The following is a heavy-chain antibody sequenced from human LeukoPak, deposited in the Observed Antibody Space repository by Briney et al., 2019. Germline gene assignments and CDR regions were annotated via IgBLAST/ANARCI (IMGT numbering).Heavy chain of an antibody. CDR3: ARVGYSSGWYEGY. J-gene: IGHJ4*02. D-gene: IGHD6-19*01. CDR1: GFTFSSYS. Sequence: PGGSLRLSCAASGFTFSSYSMNWVRQAPEKGLEWVSSISSSSSYIYYADSVKGRFTISRDNAKNSLYLQMNSLRAEDTAVYYCARVGYSSGWYEGYWGQGTLVTVSS. CDR2: ISSSSSYI. V-gene: IGHV3-21*01.